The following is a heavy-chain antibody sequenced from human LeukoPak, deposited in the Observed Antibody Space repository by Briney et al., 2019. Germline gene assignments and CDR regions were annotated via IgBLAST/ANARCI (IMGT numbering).Heavy chain of an antibody. CDR3: AKEYDSSGYFDY. CDR1: GFTFSSYA. D-gene: IGHD3-22*01. CDR2: LSDSGGGT. V-gene: IGHV3-23*01. J-gene: IGHJ4*02. Sequence: GGSPRLSCAVSGFTFSSYAMSWVRQAPGKGLEWVSSLSDSGGGTYYADSVKGRFTISRDNSKNTLYLQMNSLRAEDTAVYYCAKEYDSSGYFDYWGQGTLVTVSS.